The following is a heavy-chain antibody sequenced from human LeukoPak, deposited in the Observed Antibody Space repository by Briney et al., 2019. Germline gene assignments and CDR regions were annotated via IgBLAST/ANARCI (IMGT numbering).Heavy chain of an antibody. CDR1: GGSISSYY. CDR3: ASTLRIPSMLSGYMDV. V-gene: IGHV4-4*07. D-gene: IGHD3-10*02. J-gene: IGHJ6*03. CDR2: IYTSGST. Sequence: SETLSLTCTVSGGSISSYYWSWIRQPAGKGLEWIGRIYTSGSTNYNPSLKSRVTMSVDTTKNQFSLKLSSVTAADTAVYYCASTLRIPSMLSGYMDVWGKGTTVTVSS.